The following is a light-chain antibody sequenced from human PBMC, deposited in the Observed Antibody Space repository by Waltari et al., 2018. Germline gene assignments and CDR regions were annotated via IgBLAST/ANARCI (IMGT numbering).Light chain of an antibody. CDR3: QQYGSSPPYT. V-gene: IGKV3-20*01. CDR1: QRVKNTY. CDR2: DAF. Sequence: EIVLTQSPGTLTLSPGESAPLSCRASQRVKNTYLAWYHQKPGKAPRPLIFDAFSRATGIPSRCSGGGAGTDFSLTNIRLEPEEFAVYYCQQYGSSPPYTFGQGTKLEIK. J-gene: IGKJ2*01.